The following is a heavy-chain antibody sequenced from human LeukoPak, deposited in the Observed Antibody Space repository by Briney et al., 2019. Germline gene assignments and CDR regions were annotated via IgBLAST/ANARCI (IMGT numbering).Heavy chain of an antibody. Sequence: GSLRLSCAASGFTFSSYEMNWVRQPPGKGLEWIGEINHSGRTSYNPSLKSRLSISVDMSKNQFSLRLTSVTAADTAVYYCARTSGFFDRIGSYQQNPYYFEYWGQGSLVTVSS. CDR1: GFTFSSYE. V-gene: IGHV4-34*01. CDR3: ARTSGFFDRIGSYQQNPYYFEY. D-gene: IGHD3-22*01. CDR2: INHSGRT. J-gene: IGHJ4*02.